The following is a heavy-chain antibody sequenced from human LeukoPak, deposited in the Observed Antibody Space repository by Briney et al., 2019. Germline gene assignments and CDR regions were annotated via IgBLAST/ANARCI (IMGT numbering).Heavy chain of an antibody. CDR1: GVTFSTYW. V-gene: IGHV3-7*02. Sequence: GGSLRLSCAASGVTFSTYWMSWVRQAPGRGLEWVADIKQDGSDKYYVDSVKGRFTISRDNAKNSLYLQMNSLRAEDTSVYYCARNYGGYPYWGPGTLVTVSS. CDR2: IKQDGSDK. J-gene: IGHJ4*02. CDR3: ARNYGGYPY. D-gene: IGHD4-23*01.